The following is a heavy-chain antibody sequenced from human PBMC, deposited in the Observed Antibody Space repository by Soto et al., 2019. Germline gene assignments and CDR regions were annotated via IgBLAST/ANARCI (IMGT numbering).Heavy chain of an antibody. Sequence: SETLSLTCTVSGGSIYSYYWSWIRQPPGKGLEWIGYIYYSGTTNYNPSLKSRVTISLDTSKNQFSLKLTSVTAADTAVYYCASLGVHRYFDYWGQGTLVTSPQ. CDR3: ASLGVHRYFDY. D-gene: IGHD3-10*01. V-gene: IGHV4-59*01. CDR2: IYYSGTT. J-gene: IGHJ4*02. CDR1: GGSIYSYY.